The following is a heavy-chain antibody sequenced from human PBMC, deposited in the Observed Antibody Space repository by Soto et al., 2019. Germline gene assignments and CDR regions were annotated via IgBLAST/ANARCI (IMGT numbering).Heavy chain of an antibody. CDR2: TSYDGRDK. CDR3: ARGGTTGGLDV. Sequence: QVQLVESGGGVVQPGTSLRVSCVGSGFTFRSYVIHWVRQAPGKGLEWVALTSYDGRDKYYGDSVRGRFTIARDNSRNTVDLQMDRLGLEDTALYYRARGGTTGGLDVWGQGTLVSVSS. J-gene: IGHJ1*01. CDR1: GFTFRSYV. V-gene: IGHV3-30*19. D-gene: IGHD3-16*01.